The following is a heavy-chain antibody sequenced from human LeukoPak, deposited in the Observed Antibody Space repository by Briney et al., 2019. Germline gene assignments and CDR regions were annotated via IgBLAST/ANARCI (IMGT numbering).Heavy chain of an antibody. CDR3: ARVGAAGYCSSTSCYTGDY. CDR2: ISAYNGNT. V-gene: IGHV1-18*01. J-gene: IGHJ4*02. Sequence: ASVKVSCKASGYTFTSYGISWVRQAPGQGLEWMGWISAYNGNTNYAQKLQGRVTMTTDTSTSTAYMELRSLRSDDTAVYYCARVGAAGYCSSTSCYTGDYWGQGILVTVSS. D-gene: IGHD2-2*02. CDR1: GYTFTSYG.